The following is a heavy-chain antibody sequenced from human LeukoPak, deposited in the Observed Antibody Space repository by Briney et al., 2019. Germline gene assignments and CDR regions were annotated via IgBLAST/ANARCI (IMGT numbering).Heavy chain of an antibody. CDR2: IKQGGSEM. CDR3: ASMWEGGY. D-gene: IGHD1-26*01. CDR1: GFTFSSYW. V-gene: IGHV3-7*01. Sequence: GGSLRLSCAASGFTFSSYWMSWVRQAPGKGLEWVATIKQGGSEMYYVDSVKGRFTISRDNAQNSLYLLMNSLRDEDAAVYFCASMWEGGYWGQGTLVTVSS. J-gene: IGHJ4*02.